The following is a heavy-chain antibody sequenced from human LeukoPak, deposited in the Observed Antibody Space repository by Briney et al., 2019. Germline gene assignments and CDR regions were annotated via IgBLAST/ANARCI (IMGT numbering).Heavy chain of an antibody. CDR1: GFTFSNYV. J-gene: IGHJ4*02. CDR2: LSGSAGSA. Sequence: GGSLRLSCAASGFTFSNYVMSWVRQAPGKGLEWVSTLSGSAGSAYYGDSVEGRFTISRDNAKNSLYLQMNSLRAEDTAVYYCGRGDYSSSWYLDHGGQGTLVTVSS. D-gene: IGHD6-13*01. V-gene: IGHV3-23*01. CDR3: GRGDYSSSWYLDH.